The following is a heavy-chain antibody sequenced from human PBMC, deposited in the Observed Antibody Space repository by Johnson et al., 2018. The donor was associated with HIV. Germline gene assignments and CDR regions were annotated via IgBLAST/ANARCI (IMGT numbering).Heavy chain of an antibody. CDR3: AKDSFSDSSPAKAGLAFDI. J-gene: IGHJ3*02. CDR1: GFTFSDYY. CDR2: ISSSGNTI. V-gene: IGHV3-11*04. Sequence: QVQLVESGGGLVKPGRSLRLSCAASGFTFSDYYMSWIRQAPGKGLEWISYISSSGNTIYYADSVKGRFSISRDNAKNSLYLQMNSLRGEDTAVYYCAKDSFSDSSPAKAGLAFDIWGQGTMVTVSS. D-gene: IGHD6-13*01.